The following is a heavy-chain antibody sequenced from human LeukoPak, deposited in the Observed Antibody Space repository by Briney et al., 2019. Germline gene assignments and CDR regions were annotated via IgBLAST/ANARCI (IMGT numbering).Heavy chain of an antibody. CDR1: GFTFSSYG. CDR2: ISGSGGST. J-gene: IGHJ4*02. V-gene: IGHV3-23*01. Sequence: HAGGSLRLSCAASGFTFSSYGMSWVRQAPGKGLEWVSAISGSGGSTYYADSVKGRFTISRDNSKNTLYLQMNSLRAEDTAVYYCAKGGYSYGLVDYWGQGTLVTVSS. CDR3: AKGGYSYGLVDY. D-gene: IGHD5-18*01.